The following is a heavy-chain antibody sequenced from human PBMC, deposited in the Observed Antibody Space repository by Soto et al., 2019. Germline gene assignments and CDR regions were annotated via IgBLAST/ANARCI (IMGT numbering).Heavy chain of an antibody. CDR3: AKAPGSYYIGGIVY. CDR2: INHSGST. J-gene: IGHJ4*02. CDR1: GGSFSGYY. D-gene: IGHD1-26*01. V-gene: IGHV4-34*01. Sequence: SETLSLTCAVYGGSFSGYYWSWIRQPPGKGLEWIGEINHSGSTNYNPSLKSRVTISVDTSKNQFSLKLSSVTAADTAVYYCAKAPGSYYIGGIVYWGQGTLVPVSS.